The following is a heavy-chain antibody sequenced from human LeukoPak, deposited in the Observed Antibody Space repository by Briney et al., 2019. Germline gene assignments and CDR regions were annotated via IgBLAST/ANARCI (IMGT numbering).Heavy chain of an antibody. CDR2: IYHSGST. V-gene: IGHV4-38-2*02. Sequence: SETLSLTCTVSGYSISSGYYWGWIRQPPGKGLEWIGSIYHSGSTYYNPSLKSRVTISVDTSKNQFSLKLSSVTAADTAVYYCARVRVGAAAFDIWGQGTMVTVSS. J-gene: IGHJ3*02. CDR1: GYSISSGYY. CDR3: ARVRVGAAAFDI. D-gene: IGHD1-26*01.